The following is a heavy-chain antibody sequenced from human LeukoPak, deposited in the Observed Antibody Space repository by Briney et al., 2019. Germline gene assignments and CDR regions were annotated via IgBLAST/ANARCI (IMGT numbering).Heavy chain of an antibody. J-gene: IGHJ4*02. V-gene: IGHV4-4*07. CDR2: IYTSGST. D-gene: IGHD6-13*01. CDR1: GVSVRGSY. Sequence: SETLSLTCSVSGVSVRGSYWSWIRQPAGKGLEWIGRIYTSGSTNYNPSLKSRVTMSVDTSKNQFSLKLSSVTAADTAVYYCAMSWPNYWGQGTLVTVSS. CDR3: AMSWPNY.